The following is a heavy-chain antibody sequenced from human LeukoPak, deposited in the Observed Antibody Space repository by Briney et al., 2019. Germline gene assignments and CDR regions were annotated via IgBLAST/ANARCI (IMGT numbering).Heavy chain of an antibody. CDR1: GFTFSSTYA. J-gene: IGHJ4*02. Sequence: GGSLRLSCAASGFTFSSTYAMSWVRQAPGKGLEWVSAISGSGGSTYYADSAKGRFTISRDNSKNTLYLQMNSLRAEDTAVYYCAKDGWEYNWNDGLGYFDYWGQGTLVTVSS. D-gene: IGHD1-20*01. CDR3: AKDGWEYNWNDGLGYFDY. V-gene: IGHV3-23*01. CDR2: ISGSGGST.